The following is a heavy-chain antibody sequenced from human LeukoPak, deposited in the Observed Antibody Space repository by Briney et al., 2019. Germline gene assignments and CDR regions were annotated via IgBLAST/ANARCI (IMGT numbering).Heavy chain of an antibody. J-gene: IGHJ4*02. CDR2: IYHSGST. Sequence: PSETLSLTCTVSGYSISSGYYWGWIRQPPGKGLEWIGSIYHSGSTYYNPSLKSRVTISVDTSKNQFSLKLSSVTAADTAVYYCAREGVGSSGSYHFDYWGQGTLVTVSS. CDR3: AREGVGSSGSYHFDY. CDR1: GYSISSGYY. D-gene: IGHD1-26*01. V-gene: IGHV4-38-2*02.